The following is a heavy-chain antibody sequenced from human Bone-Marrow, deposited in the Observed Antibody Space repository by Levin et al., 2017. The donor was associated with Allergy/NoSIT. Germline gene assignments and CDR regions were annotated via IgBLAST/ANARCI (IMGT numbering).Heavy chain of an antibody. CDR3: ARAPSIAVAGGNNWFDP. Sequence: GGSLRLSCAASGFTFSSYGMHWVRQAPGKGLEWVAVIWYDGSNKYYADSVKGRFTISRDNSKNTLYLQMNSLRAEDTAVYYCARAPSIAVAGGNNWFDPWGQGTLVTVSS. D-gene: IGHD6-19*01. CDR2: IWYDGSNK. CDR1: GFTFSSYG. V-gene: IGHV3-33*01. J-gene: IGHJ5*02.